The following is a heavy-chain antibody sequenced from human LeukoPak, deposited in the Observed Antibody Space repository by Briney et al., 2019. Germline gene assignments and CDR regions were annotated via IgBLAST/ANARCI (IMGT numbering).Heavy chain of an antibody. J-gene: IGHJ6*02. V-gene: IGHV3-30-3*01. D-gene: IGHD4-17*01. CDR1: GFTFSSYA. Sequence: GGSLRPSCAASGFTFSSYAMHWVRQAPGKGLEWVAVISYDGSNKYYADSVKGRFTISRDNSKNTLYLQMNSLRAEDTAVYYCASNYGDSLLSYYYYGMDVWGQGTTVTVSS. CDR3: ASNYGDSLLSYYYYGMDV. CDR2: ISYDGSNK.